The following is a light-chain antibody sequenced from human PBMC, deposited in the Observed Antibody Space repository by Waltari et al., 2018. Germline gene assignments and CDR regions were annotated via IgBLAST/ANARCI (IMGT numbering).Light chain of an antibody. CDR2: GAS. Sequence: EIMLTQSPGTLSLSTGERATLSCRASQSISRPLAWYQQKPGQAPSLLIYGASTRATGIPNRFRGSGSGTDFSLTISRLRPEDSAVYYCQQYVSLPATFGQGTKVEIK. V-gene: IGKV3-20*01. CDR3: QQYVSLPAT. J-gene: IGKJ1*01. CDR1: QSISRP.